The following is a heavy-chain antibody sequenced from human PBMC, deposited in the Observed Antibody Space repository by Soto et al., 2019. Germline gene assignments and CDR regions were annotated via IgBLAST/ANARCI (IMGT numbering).Heavy chain of an antibody. CDR2: INHSGST. Sequence: QVQLQQWGAGLLKPSETLSLTCAVYGGSFSGYYWSWIRQPPGKGLEWIGEINHSGSTNYNPSLKSRVTISVDTSKNQFSLKLSSVTAADTAVYYCARGPPRSYSSSWYGYWGQGTLVTVSS. CDR3: ARGPPRSYSSSWYGY. D-gene: IGHD6-13*01. J-gene: IGHJ4*02. CDR1: GGSFSGYY. V-gene: IGHV4-34*01.